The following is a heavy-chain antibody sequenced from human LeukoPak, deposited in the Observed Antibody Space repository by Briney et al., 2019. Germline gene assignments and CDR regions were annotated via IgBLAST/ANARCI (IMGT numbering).Heavy chain of an antibody. CDR2: INSAGTTT. J-gene: IGHJ6*03. D-gene: IGHD2-21*02. Sequence: GGSLRLSCAASGFTFSRYWMFWVRQAPGKGLVCVSRINSAGTTTNYADSVKGRFTISRDNAKNTLSLQLNSLRAEDTAVYYCASSGIAVTGSYYYYMDVWGKGTTVTVSS. V-gene: IGHV3-74*01. CDR1: GFTFSRYW. CDR3: ASSGIAVTGSYYYYMDV.